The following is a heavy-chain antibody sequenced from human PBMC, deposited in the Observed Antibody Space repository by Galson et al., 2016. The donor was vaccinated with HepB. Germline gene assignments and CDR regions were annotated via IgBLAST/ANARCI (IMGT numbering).Heavy chain of an antibody. CDR2: ISYEGSKK. Sequence: SLRLSCAASGFTFSSYSMHWVRQSPGKGLEWMALISYEGSKKDYADSVKGRFTISRDNSRNTLFLHLNSLRTEDTAVYCCAREYDLLTGLDYWGQGTPLTVSS. V-gene: IGHV3-30*04. CDR1: GFTFSSYS. CDR3: AREYDLLTGLDY. J-gene: IGHJ4*02. D-gene: IGHD3/OR15-3a*01.